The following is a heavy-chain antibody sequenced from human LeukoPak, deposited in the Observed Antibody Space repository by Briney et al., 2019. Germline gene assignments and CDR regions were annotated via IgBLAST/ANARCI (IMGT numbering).Heavy chain of an antibody. J-gene: IGHJ3*02. D-gene: IGHD6-13*01. CDR3: ARPAAGIRGPGAFDI. CDR2: IYPGDSDT. CDR1: GYSFTSYW. Sequence: GESLKISCEGSGYSFTSYWIGWVRQMPGKGLEWMGIIYPGDSDTRYSPSFQGQVTISADKSISTAYLQWSSLKASDTAMYYCARPAAGIRGPGAFDIWGQGTMVTVSS. V-gene: IGHV5-51*01.